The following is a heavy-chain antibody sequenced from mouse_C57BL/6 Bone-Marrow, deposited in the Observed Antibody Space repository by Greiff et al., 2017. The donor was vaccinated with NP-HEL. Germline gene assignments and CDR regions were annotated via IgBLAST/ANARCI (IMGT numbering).Heavy chain of an antibody. J-gene: IGHJ2*01. V-gene: IGHV1-72*01. CDR2: IDPNSGGT. D-gene: IGHD2-4*01. CDR3: ARWTTCDYDVFYYFDY. CDR1: GYTFTSYW. Sequence: QVQLKQPGAELVKPGASVKLSCKASGYTFTSYWMHWVKQRPGRGLEWIGRIDPNSGGTKYNEKFKSKATLTVDKPSSTAYMQLSSLTSEDSAVYYCARWTTCDYDVFYYFDYWGQGTTLTVSS.